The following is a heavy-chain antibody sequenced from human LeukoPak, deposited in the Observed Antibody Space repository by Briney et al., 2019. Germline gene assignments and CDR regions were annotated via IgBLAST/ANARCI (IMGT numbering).Heavy chain of an antibody. D-gene: IGHD4-17*01. Sequence: GGSLRLSCAASGFTFSSYAMHRVRQAPGKGLEWVAVISYDGSNKYYADSVKGRFTISRDNSKNTLYLQMNSLRAEDTAVYYCARGDLYGDYVMYYFDYWGQGTLVTVSS. CDR2: ISYDGSNK. CDR1: GFTFSSYA. J-gene: IGHJ4*02. V-gene: IGHV3-30-3*01. CDR3: ARGDLYGDYVMYYFDY.